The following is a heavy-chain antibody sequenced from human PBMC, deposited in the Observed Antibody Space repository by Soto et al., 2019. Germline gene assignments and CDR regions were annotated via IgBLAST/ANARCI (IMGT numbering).Heavy chain of an antibody. CDR2: ISSNSAYI. Sequence: PGGSLRLSCAASGFTFRSFTMNWVRQTPGQGLEWVLTISSNSAYIYYTDALRGRFTISRDNAKKSLHLQMNSLRAEDTAVYYCTRDASRDSSARGWFDPWGPGTLVTVSS. J-gene: IGHJ5*02. D-gene: IGHD6-13*01. CDR1: GFTFRSFT. V-gene: IGHV3-21*01. CDR3: TRDASRDSSARGWFDP.